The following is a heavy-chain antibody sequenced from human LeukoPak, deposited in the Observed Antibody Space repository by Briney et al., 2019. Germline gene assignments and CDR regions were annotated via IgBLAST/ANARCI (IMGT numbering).Heavy chain of an antibody. V-gene: IGHV4-34*01. CDR2: INHSGST. CDR1: GGSFSGYY. J-gene: IGHJ4*02. D-gene: IGHD3-9*01. CDR3: ARGPYDILTGYYRPEYFDY. Sequence: PSETLSLTCAVYGGSFSGYYWSWIRQPPGKGLEWIGEINHSGSTNYNPSLKSRVTISVDTSKNQFSLKLSSATAADTAVYYCARGPYDILTGYYRPEYFDYWGQGTLVTVSS.